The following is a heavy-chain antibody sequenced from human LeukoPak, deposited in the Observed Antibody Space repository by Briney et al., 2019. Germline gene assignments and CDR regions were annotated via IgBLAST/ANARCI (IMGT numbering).Heavy chain of an antibody. D-gene: IGHD6-13*01. CDR2: IYHSGST. V-gene: IGHV4-4*02. CDR3: ARHGQARDFSRYYYYYMDV. Sequence: PSGTLSLTCAVSGGSISSSNWWSWVRQPPGKGLEWIGEIYHSGSTNYNPSLKSRVTISVDKSKNQFSLKLSSVTAADTAVYYCARHGQARDFSRYYYYYMDVWGKGITVTVSS. CDR1: GGSISSSNW. J-gene: IGHJ6*03.